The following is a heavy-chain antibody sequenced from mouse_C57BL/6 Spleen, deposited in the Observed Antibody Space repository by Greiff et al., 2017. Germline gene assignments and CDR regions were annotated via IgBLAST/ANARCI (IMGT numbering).Heavy chain of an antibody. D-gene: IGHD4-1*01. CDR1: GYTFTSYW. CDR3: ARSETGVFDY. Sequence: VQLQQPGAELVKPGASVKLSCKASGYTFTSYWMPWVKQRPGQGLEWIGEIDPSDSYTNYNQKFKGKATLTVDTSSSTAYMQLSSLTSEDSAVYYGARSETGVFDYWGQGTTLTVSS. J-gene: IGHJ2*01. V-gene: IGHV1-50*01. CDR2: IDPSDSYT.